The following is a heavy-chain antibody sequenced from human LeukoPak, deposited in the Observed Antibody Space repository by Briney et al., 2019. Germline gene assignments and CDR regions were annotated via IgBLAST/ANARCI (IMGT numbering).Heavy chain of an antibody. CDR2: IYYSGST. D-gene: IGHD2-2*01. CDR3: ARTQDIVVVPAARGNWFDP. Sequence: KTSETLSLTCTVSGGSISSYYWSWIRQPPGKGLEWIGHIYYSGSTYYNPSLKSRVTISVDTSKNQFSLKLSSVTAADTAVYYCARTQDIVVVPAARGNWFDPWGQGTLVTVSS. J-gene: IGHJ5*02. V-gene: IGHV4-59*08. CDR1: GGSISSYY.